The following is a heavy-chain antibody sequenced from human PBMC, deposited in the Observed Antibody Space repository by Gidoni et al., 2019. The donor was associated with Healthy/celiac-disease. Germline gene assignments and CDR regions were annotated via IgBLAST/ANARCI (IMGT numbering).Heavy chain of an antibody. CDR3: AHLTMVRGVIHFDY. D-gene: IGHD3-10*01. J-gene: IGHJ4*02. V-gene: IGHV1-69*01. Sequence: QVQLVQSGAEVKKPGSSVTVSCKASRSTFSSYAISWVRQAPGQGLEWRGGIIPIFGTSNYAQKFPGRVTITADESTSTAYMELSSLRSEDTAVYYCAHLTMVRGVIHFDYWGQGTLVTVSS. CDR1: RSTFSSYA. CDR2: IIPIFGTS.